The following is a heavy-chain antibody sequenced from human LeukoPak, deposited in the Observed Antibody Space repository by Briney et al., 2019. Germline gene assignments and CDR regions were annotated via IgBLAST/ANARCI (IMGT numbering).Heavy chain of an antibody. CDR2: ISSSGSTI. J-gene: IGHJ6*03. Sequence: PGGSLRLSCTASGSTFSSYEMNWVRQAPGKGLEWVSYISSSGSTIYYADSVKGRFTISRDNAKNSLYLQMNSLRAEDTAVYYCATVVPAQYYYYYMDVWGKGTTVTVSS. CDR3: ATVVPAQYYYYYMDV. V-gene: IGHV3-48*03. CDR1: GSTFSSYE. D-gene: IGHD2-2*01.